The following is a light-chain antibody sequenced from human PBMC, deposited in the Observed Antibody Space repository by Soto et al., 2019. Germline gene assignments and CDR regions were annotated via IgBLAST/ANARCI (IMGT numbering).Light chain of an antibody. V-gene: IGKV3-20*01. J-gene: IGKJ1*01. CDR2: GAS. CDR1: QSVSDY. CDR3: QQYGSSPRT. Sequence: EIVLTQSPGTLSLSPGERATLSCRASQSVSDYLSWYQQKPGQAPRLLIYGASSRLPGIPDKFSGSGSGTDFTLTINRLEPEDFAVYYCQQYGSSPRTFGQGTKVEI.